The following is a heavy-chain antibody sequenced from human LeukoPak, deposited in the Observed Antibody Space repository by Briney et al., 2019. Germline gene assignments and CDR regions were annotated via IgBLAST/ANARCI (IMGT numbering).Heavy chain of an antibody. J-gene: IGHJ3*02. CDR1: GFSLSTSGVG. Sequence: ESGPTLVKPTQTLTLTCTFSGFSLSTSGVGVGWIRQPPGKALEWLALIYWNDDKRYGPSLKSRLTITKDTSKNQVILTMTNMDPVDTATYSCAHRLVDAYYYDSSGFGAFDIWGQGTMVTVSS. D-gene: IGHD3-22*01. CDR3: AHRLVDAYYYDSSGFGAFDI. V-gene: IGHV2-5*01. CDR2: IYWNDDK.